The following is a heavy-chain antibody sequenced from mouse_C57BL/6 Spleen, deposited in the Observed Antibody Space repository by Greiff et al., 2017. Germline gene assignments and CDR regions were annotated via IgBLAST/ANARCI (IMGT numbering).Heavy chain of an antibody. CDR2: INPNNGGT. Sequence: VQLQQSGPELVKPGASVTMSCKASGYTFTDYNMHWVKQSHGKSLEWIGYINPNNGGTSYNQKFTGKATLTVNKYSSTAYMELRSLTSEDSAVDYCARGLRDYYAMDYWGQGTSVTVSS. V-gene: IGHV1-22*01. J-gene: IGHJ4*01. D-gene: IGHD3-1*01. CDR1: GYTFTDYN. CDR3: ARGLRDYYAMDY.